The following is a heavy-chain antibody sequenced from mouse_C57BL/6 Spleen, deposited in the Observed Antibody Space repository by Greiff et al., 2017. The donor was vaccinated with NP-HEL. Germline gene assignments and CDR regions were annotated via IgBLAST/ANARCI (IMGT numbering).Heavy chain of an antibody. Sequence: VQGVESGAELVKPGASVKISCKASGYAFSSYWMNWVKQRPGKGLEWIGQIYPGDGDTTYNGKFKGKATLTADKSSSTAYIQLSSLTSEDSAVYFCARRSSTGYAYRGQGTLVTVSA. J-gene: IGHJ3*01. V-gene: IGHV1-80*01. CDR1: GYAFSSYW. CDR3: ARRSSTGYAY. D-gene: IGHD1-1*01. CDR2: IYPGDGDT.